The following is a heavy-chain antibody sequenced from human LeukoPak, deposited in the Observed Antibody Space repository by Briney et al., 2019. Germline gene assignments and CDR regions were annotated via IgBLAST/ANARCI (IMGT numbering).Heavy chain of an antibody. CDR1: GYTFTSYD. CDR3: ARAGGYCGRISCPYYFDY. V-gene: IGHV1-8*01. D-gene: IGHD2-15*01. Sequence: ASVKVSCKASGYTFTSYDINWVRQATGQGLEWMGWMNPNSGNTGYAQKFQGIVTMTRNTSISTAYMELSSLRSEDTAVYYCARAGGYCGRISCPYYFDYWGQGSLVAVSS. CDR2: MNPNSGNT. J-gene: IGHJ4*02.